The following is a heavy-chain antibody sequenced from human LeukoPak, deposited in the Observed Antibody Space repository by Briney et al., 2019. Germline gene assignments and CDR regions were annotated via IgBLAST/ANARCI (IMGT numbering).Heavy chain of an antibody. CDR3: ARERRHYGDYSSFDC. V-gene: IGHV3-13*04. CDR1: GFTLSNYD. CDR2: IDTTGDT. J-gene: IGHJ4*02. D-gene: IGHD4-17*01. Sequence: GGSLRLSCAAPGFTLSNYDMHWVRQAAGKGLEWVSGIDTTGDTDYPGSVKGRFTISRENAKNVVYLQMNSLRDGDTALYYCARERRHYGDYSSFDCWGQGALVTVSS.